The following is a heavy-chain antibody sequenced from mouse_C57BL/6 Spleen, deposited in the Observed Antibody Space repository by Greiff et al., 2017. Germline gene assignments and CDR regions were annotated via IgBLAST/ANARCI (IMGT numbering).Heavy chain of an antibody. V-gene: IGHV1-64*01. D-gene: IGHD1-1*01. CDR3: AREDYYGSSYRYCDV. J-gene: IGHJ1*03. CDR2: IHPNSGST. Sequence: QVQLQQPGAELVKPGASVKLSCKASGYTFTSYWMHWVKQRPGQGLEWIGMIHPNSGSTNYNEKFKSKATLTVDKSSSTAYMQLSSLTSEDSAVYYGAREDYYGSSYRYCDVWGTGTTVTVSS. CDR1: GYTFTSYW.